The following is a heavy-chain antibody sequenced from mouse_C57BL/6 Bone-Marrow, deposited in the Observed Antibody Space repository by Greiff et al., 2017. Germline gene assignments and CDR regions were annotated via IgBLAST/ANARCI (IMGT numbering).Heavy chain of an antibody. CDR1: GYTFTSYW. CDR2: IDPSDSST. V-gene: IGHV1-69*01. D-gene: IGHD1-1*01. Sequence: VQLQQPGAELVMPGASVKLSCKASGYTFTSYWMHWVKQRPGQGLEWIGEIDPSDSSTNYNQKFKGKSTLTVDKSSSTAYMQLSSLTSEDSAVYYCARSLIYYYGSSYDYWGQGTTLTVSS. J-gene: IGHJ2*01. CDR3: ARSLIYYYGSSYDY.